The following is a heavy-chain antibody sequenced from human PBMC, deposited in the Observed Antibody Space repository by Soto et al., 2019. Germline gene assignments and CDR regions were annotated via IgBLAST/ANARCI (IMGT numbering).Heavy chain of an antibody. V-gene: IGHV4-30-4*01. D-gene: IGHD3-3*01. CDR3: AKEPVSITIFGVSGMDV. Sequence: QVQLQESGPGLVKPSQTLSLPCTVSGGSISSGDYYWRWLRQPPGKVLELIGYIYYSGSTYYNPSLKRRVTISVDPSKNQFSLNLSSVTAADTAVYYCAKEPVSITIFGVSGMDVWGRGTTVTVSS. CDR1: GGSISSGDYY. J-gene: IGHJ6*02. CDR2: IYYSGST.